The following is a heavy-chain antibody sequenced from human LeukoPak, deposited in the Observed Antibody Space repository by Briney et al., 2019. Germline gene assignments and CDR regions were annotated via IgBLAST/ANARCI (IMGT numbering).Heavy chain of an antibody. V-gene: IGHV4-39*01. CDR2: IYYSGST. CDR3: ARPRPYCSGGSCYSREYYMDV. CDR1: GGSISSSSYY. J-gene: IGHJ6*03. Sequence: SETLSLTCTVSGGSISSSSYYWGWIRQPPGKGLEWIGSIYYSGSTYYNPSLKSRVTISVDTSKNQFSLKLSSVTAADTAVYYCARPRPYCSGGSCYSREYYMDVWGKRTTVTVSS. D-gene: IGHD2-15*01.